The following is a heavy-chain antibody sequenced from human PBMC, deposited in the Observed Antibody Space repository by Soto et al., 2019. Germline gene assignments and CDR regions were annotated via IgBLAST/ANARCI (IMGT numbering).Heavy chain of an antibody. CDR2: IYPGDSDT. D-gene: IGHD5-12*01. CDR3: ARLAEDGYNYFLGPVDY. J-gene: IGHJ4*02. Sequence: GESLKISCKGSGYSFTSYWIGWVRQMPGKGLEWMGIIYPGDSDTRYSPSFQGQVTISADKSISTAYLQWSSLKASDTAMYYCARLAEDGYNYFLGPVDYSGQGTLVTVSS. CDR1: GYSFTSYW. V-gene: IGHV5-51*01.